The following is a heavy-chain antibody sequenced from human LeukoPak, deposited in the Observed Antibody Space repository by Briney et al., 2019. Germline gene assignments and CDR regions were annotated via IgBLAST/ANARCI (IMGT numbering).Heavy chain of an antibody. D-gene: IGHD6-13*01. CDR3: AKYSSSWFKSLGAFDI. CDR2: IYYSGST. J-gene: IGHJ3*02. Sequence: PSETLSLTCTVSGGSISSYYWSWIRQPPGKGLEWIGYIYYSGSTNYNPSLKGRVTISVDTSKNQFSLKLSFVTAADTAVYYCAKYSSSWFKSLGAFDIWGQGTMVTVSS. V-gene: IGHV4-59*01. CDR1: GGSISSYY.